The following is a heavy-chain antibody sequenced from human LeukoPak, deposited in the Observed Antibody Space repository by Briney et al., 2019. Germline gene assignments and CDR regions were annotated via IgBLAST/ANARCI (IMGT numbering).Heavy chain of an antibody. J-gene: IGHJ3*02. D-gene: IGHD6-13*01. V-gene: IGHV1-69*13. CDR1: GGTFSSYA. CDR3: ARARSVAAARVAFDI. Sequence: GASVKVSCKASGGTFSSYAISWVRQAPGQGLEWMGGIIPIFGTANYAQKFQGRVSITADESTSTAYMELSSLRSEDTAVYYCARARSVAAARVAFDIWGQGTMVTVSS. CDR2: IIPIFGTA.